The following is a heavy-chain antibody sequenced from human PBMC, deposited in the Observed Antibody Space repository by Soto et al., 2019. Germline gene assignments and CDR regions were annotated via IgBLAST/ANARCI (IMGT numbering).Heavy chain of an antibody. CDR1: GGSISSSSYY. J-gene: IGHJ4*02. CDR2: IYYSGST. V-gene: IGHV4-39*01. D-gene: IGHD3-3*01. CDR3: ARKVYDFWSGYYMYYFDY. Sequence: SETLSLTCTVSGGSISSSSYYWGWIRQPPGKGLEWIGSIYYSGSTYYNPSLKSRVTISVDTSKNQFSLKLSSVTAADTAVYYCARKVYDFWSGYYMYYFDYWGQGTLVTV.